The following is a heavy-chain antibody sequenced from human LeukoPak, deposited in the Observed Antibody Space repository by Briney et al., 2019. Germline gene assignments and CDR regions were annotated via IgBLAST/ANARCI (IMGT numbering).Heavy chain of an antibody. Sequence: LETLSLTCTVSGVSISTYSWSWIRQPPGKGLEWIGYISYSGSTSYNPSLRSRVTISVDTSKNQFSLKLSSVTAADTAVYYCATDGNFDLWGRGTLVTVSS. CDR1: GVSISTYS. CDR3: ATDGNFDL. D-gene: IGHD1-26*01. V-gene: IGHV4-59*01. CDR2: ISYSGST. J-gene: IGHJ2*01.